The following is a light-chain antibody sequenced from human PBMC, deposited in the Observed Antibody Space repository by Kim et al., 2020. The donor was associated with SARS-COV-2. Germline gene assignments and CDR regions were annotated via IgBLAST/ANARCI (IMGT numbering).Light chain of an antibody. CDR3: QAWGNSAAVV. CDR1: KLGDKS. J-gene: IGLJ2*01. CDR2: QNN. Sequence: VAPGHKDSTSSSGVKLGDKSAGWYQQKQRQSPVLVIYQNNKRPSAVPERFSGSNYGNTATLTISGSKAMDEDDYYCQAWGNSAAVVFGGGTQLTVL. V-gene: IGLV3-1*01.